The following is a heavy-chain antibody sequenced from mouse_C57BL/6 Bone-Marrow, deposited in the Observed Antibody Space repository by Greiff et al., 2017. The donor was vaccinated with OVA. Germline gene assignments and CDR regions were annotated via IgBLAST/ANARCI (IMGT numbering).Heavy chain of an antibody. D-gene: IGHD1-1*01. Sequence: EVQLVESGGDLVKPGGSLKLSCAASGFTFSSYGMSWVRQTPDKRLEWVATISSGGSYTYYPDSVKGRFTISRDNAKNTLYLQMSSLKSEDTAMYYCARDGTTVRFADWGQGTLVTVSA. CDR2: ISSGGSYT. J-gene: IGHJ3*01. CDR1: GFTFSSYG. CDR3: ARDGTTVRFAD. V-gene: IGHV5-6*01.